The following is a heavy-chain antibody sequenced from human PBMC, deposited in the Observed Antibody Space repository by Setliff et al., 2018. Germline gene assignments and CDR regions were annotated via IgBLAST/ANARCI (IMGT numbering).Heavy chain of an antibody. Sequence: PGESLKISCKASGYIFTNYWIGWVRQMPGKGLEWMGVIYPGDSDTRYSPSFQGQVTISADKSINTAYLQWSSLKATDTAMYYCTRHEDRNKCTSSSCYRENDAFDVWGQGAMVTVSS. CDR3: TRHEDRNKCTSSSCYRENDAFDV. J-gene: IGHJ3*01. CDR2: IYPGDSDT. V-gene: IGHV5-51*01. D-gene: IGHD2-2*01. CDR1: GYIFTNYW.